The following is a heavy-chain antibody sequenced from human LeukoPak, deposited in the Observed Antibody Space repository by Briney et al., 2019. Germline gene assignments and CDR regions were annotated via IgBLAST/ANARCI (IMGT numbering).Heavy chain of an antibody. Sequence: GESLKVSCKGSGYSFTSYWIGWVRQMPGKGLEWMGIIYPGDSVTRYSPSFQGQVTISADKSISTAYLQWSSLKASDTAMYYCARVSTGSPDAFDIWGQGTMVTVSS. J-gene: IGHJ3*02. CDR2: IYPGDSVT. D-gene: IGHD1-14*01. CDR1: GYSFTSYW. V-gene: IGHV5-51*01. CDR3: ARVSTGSPDAFDI.